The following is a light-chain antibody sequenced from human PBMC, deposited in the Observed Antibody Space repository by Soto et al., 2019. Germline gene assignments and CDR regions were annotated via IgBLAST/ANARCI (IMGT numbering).Light chain of an antibody. CDR2: KMS. CDR1: QSLVDSDGNNN. V-gene: IGKV2-30*01. CDR3: MQTTLWPRT. J-gene: IGKJ1*01. Sequence: DVVMTQSPRSLSVTLGQPASISCRSTQSLVDSDGNNNLNWFHQRPGQSPRRLIYKMSNRDSGVPDRFSGSGSGTEFTLHISRAEAEDAGVFYCMQTTLWPRTFGQGTKVDIK.